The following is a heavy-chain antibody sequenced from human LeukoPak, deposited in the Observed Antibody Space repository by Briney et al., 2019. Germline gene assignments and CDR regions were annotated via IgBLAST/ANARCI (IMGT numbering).Heavy chain of an antibody. CDR3: ARVGAAAGTLKRFSTSNFDY. CDR2: IYHRGST. J-gene: IGHJ4*02. D-gene: IGHD6-13*01. Sequence: SGTLSLTCAVSGGSISSSNWWSWVRQPPGKGLEWMGEIYHRGSTNYNPSLKSRVTISVDKSKNQFSLKLSSVTAADTAVYYCARVGAAAGTLKRFSTSNFDYWGQGTLVTVSS. V-gene: IGHV4-4*02. CDR1: GGSISSSNW.